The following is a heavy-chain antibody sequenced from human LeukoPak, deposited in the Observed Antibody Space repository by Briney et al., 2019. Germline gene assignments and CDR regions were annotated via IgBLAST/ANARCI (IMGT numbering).Heavy chain of an antibody. CDR1: GGSISSYY. V-gene: IGHV4-59*01. Sequence: SETLSLTCTVSGGSISSYYWSWIRQPPGKGLEWIGYIYYSGSTNYNPSLKSRVTISVDTSKNQFSLKLSSVTAADTAVYYCARRYGSGSSGTFDYWGQGTLVTVPS. D-gene: IGHD3-10*01. CDR2: IYYSGST. J-gene: IGHJ4*02. CDR3: ARRYGSGSSGTFDY.